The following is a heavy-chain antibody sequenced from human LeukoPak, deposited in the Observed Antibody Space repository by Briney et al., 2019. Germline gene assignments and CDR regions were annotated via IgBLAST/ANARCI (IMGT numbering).Heavy chain of an antibody. V-gene: IGHV3-74*01. CDR1: GFTFSSDW. Sequence: GGSLRLSCAASGFTFSSDWMHWVRQVPGKGLVWVSRINTAGSSTSYADSVKGRFTISRDNAKNTLYLQMNSLRIEDTAVYFCARDRSGPYYYLDYWGQGVLVTVSS. J-gene: IGHJ4*02. D-gene: IGHD1-26*01. CDR3: ARDRSGPYYYLDY. CDR2: INTAGSST.